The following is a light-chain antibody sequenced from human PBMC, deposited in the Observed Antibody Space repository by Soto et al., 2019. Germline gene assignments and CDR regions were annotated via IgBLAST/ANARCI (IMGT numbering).Light chain of an antibody. CDR2: AAS. CDR1: QGISSW. V-gene: IGKV1-12*01. Sequence: DIPMTQSPSSVSASVGDRVTITCRASQGISSWLAWYQQKPGKAPKLLLYAASSLQSGVPSRFSGRGSGTDFTLTISSLLPEDFATFYFQQPNSFPITFGQGTRLEIK. CDR3: QQPNSFPIT. J-gene: IGKJ5*01.